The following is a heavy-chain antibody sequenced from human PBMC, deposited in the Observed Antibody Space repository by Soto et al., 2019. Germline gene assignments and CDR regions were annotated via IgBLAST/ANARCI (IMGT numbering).Heavy chain of an antibody. CDR2: IGTAGDP. CDR1: GFTFSSYD. V-gene: IGHV3-13*05. J-gene: IGHJ4*02. Sequence: GGSLRLSCAASGFTFSSYDMHWVRQATGKGLEWVSAIGTAGDPYYPGSVKGRFTISRENAKNSLYLQMNSLRAGDTAVYYCARGRLDPYGDYALGAYFDYWGQGTLVTVSS. CDR3: ARGRLDPYGDYALGAYFDY. D-gene: IGHD4-17*01.